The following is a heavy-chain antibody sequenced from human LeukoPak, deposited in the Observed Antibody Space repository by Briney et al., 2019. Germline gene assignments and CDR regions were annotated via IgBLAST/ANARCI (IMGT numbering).Heavy chain of an antibody. J-gene: IGHJ4*02. Sequence: PGGSLRLSCAASGFTFSSYAMHWVRQAPGKGLEWVAVISYDGSNKYYADSVKGRFTISRDNSKNTLYLQMDSLRAEDTALYYCVRDYGDYFDYWGQGTLVTVSS. D-gene: IGHD4-17*01. CDR1: GFTFSSYA. CDR3: VRDYGDYFDY. CDR2: ISYDGSNK. V-gene: IGHV3-30-3*01.